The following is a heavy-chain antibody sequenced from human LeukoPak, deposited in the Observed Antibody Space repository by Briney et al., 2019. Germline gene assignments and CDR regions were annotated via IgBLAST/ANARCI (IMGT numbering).Heavy chain of an antibody. J-gene: IGHJ4*02. V-gene: IGHV3-74*01. CDR2: IYRDGSTT. D-gene: IGHD1-1*01. CDR1: GFGFSRYW. Sequence: GGSLRLSCAASGFGFSRYWMHWVRQAPGTGLKWVSRIYRDGSTTDYADSVKGRFSISRDNSKNTLYLDMNSLRAGDTAVYYCARERDDNDDPVPLDYWGQGTLVTVS. CDR3: ARERDDNDDPVPLDY.